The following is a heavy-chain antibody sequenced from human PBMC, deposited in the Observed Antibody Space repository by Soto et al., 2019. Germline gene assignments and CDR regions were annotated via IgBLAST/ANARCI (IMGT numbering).Heavy chain of an antibody. Sequence: SGPTLVTPTQTLTQTRTFSGLSLSTSGVGVGWIRQPQAKALDWLALIYWDDDKRYNPSLRSRLTITKDTCKNQVVLTMTNMDPVVTATYYGAHRHPNGDFWSGDYDYWGQGTLGTVSS. J-gene: IGHJ4*02. CDR1: GLSLSTSGVG. CDR3: AHRHPNGDFWSGDYDY. D-gene: IGHD3-3*01. CDR2: IYWDDDK. V-gene: IGHV2-5*02.